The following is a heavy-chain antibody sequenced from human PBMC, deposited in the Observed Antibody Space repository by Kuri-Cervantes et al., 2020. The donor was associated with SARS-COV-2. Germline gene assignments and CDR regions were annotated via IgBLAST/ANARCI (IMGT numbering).Heavy chain of an antibody. CDR3: ARGIRGYSGYSDY. D-gene: IGHD5-12*01. Sequence: SQTLSLTCAASGFTFSNAWMSWVRQAPGKGLEWIGSIYYSGSTYYNPSLKSRVTISVDTSKNQFSLKLSSVTAADTAVYYCARGIRGYSGYSDYWGQGTLVTVSS. V-gene: IGHV4-39*07. CDR2: IYYSGST. CDR1: GFTFSNAW. J-gene: IGHJ4*02.